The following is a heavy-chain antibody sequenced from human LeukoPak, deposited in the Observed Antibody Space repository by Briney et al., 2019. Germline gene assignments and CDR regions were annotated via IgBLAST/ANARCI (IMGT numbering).Heavy chain of an antibody. D-gene: IGHD2-21*02. CDR1: GYTFTSYY. CDR2: ISPNSGGT. CDR3: ARGKTTVYCGGDCYAFDY. J-gene: IGHJ4*02. Sequence: GASVKVSCKASGYTFTSYYIHWVRQAPGQGLEWMGWISPNSGGTNYAQKFQGRVTMTSDTSISTAYMELSRLRSDDTAVYYCARGKTTVYCGGDCYAFDYWGQGSLVTVSS. V-gene: IGHV1-2*02.